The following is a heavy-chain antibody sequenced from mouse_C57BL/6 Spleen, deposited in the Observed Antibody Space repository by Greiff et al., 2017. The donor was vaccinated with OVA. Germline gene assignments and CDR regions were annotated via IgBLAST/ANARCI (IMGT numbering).Heavy chain of an antibody. D-gene: IGHD1-1*01. Sequence: EVKLMESGGGLVKPGGSLKLSCAASGFTFSSYAMSWVRQTPEKRLEWVATISDGGSYTYYPDNVKGRFTISRDNAKNNLYLQMSHLKSEDTAMYYCARDRDTTVVDGYFDVWGTGTTVTVSS. J-gene: IGHJ1*03. V-gene: IGHV5-4*01. CDR3: ARDRDTTVVDGYFDV. CDR2: ISDGGSYT. CDR1: GFTFSSYA.